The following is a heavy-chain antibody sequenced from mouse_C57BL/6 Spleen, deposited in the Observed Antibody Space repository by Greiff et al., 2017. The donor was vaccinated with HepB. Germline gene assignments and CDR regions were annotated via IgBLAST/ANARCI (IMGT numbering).Heavy chain of an antibody. CDR3: VRNGGSSACYFDV. Sequence: VQLQQPGAELVRPGTSVKLSCKASGYTFTSYWMHWVKQRPGQGLEWIGVIDPSDSYTNYNQKFKGKATLTVDTSSSTAYMQLSSLTSEDSAVYDCVRNGGSSACYFDVWGTGTTVTVSS. V-gene: IGHV1-59*01. CDR1: GYTFTSYW. CDR2: IDPSDSYT. J-gene: IGHJ1*03. D-gene: IGHD1-1*01.